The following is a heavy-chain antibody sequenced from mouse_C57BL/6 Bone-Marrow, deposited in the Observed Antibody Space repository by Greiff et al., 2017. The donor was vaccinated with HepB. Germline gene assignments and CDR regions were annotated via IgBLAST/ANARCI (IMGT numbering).Heavy chain of an antibody. Sequence: QVQLQQPGAELVKPGASVKLSCKASGYTFTSYWMHWVKQRPGQGLEWIGMIHPNSGSTNYNEKFKSKATLTVDKSSSTAYMQLSSLTSEDSAVYYSTRRGIYDYALNYWGKGTTLTDSS. CDR1: GYTFTSYW. D-gene: IGHD2-4*01. V-gene: IGHV1-64*01. CDR2: IHPNSGST. CDR3: TRRGIYDYALNY. J-gene: IGHJ2*01.